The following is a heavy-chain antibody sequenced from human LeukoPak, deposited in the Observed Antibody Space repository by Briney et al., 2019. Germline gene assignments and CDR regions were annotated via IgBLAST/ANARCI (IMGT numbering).Heavy chain of an antibody. CDR1: GFTFSSYE. Sequence: GGSLRLSCAASGFTFSSYEINWVRQAPGKGPEWGSYISSSGSTIYYADSVKGRFTISRDNAKNSLYLQMNSLRAEDTAVYYCARDSSGWYHWFDPWGQGTLVTASS. CDR3: ARDSSGWYHWFDP. D-gene: IGHD6-13*01. J-gene: IGHJ5*02. CDR2: ISSSGSTI. V-gene: IGHV3-48*03.